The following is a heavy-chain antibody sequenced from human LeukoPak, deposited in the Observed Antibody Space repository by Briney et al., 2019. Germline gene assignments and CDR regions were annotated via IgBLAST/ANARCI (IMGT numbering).Heavy chain of an antibody. CDR1: GFTFDDYA. J-gene: IGHJ5*02. CDR2: ISWNSGSI. D-gene: IGHD3-10*01. V-gene: IGHV3-9*01. Sequence: GGSLRLSCAASGFTFDDYAMHWVRQAPGKGLEWVSGISWNSGSIGYADSVKGRFTISRDNAKNSLYLQMNSLRAEDTALYYCAKERNYYGSGSYYNLGWFDPWGQGTLVTVSS. CDR3: AKERNYYGSGSYYNLGWFDP.